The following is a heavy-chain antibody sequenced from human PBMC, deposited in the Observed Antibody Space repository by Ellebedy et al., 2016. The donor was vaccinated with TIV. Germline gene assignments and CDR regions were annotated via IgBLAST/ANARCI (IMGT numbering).Heavy chain of an antibody. CDR1: GYTFTSYG. CDR3: ARDQKEVDMATIIPPVEDY. V-gene: IGHV1-18*04. Sequence: AASVKVSCKAAGYTFTSYGVSWVRQAPGQGLEWMGWITAYNANTNYAQKFQGRVTMTTDTSTSTAYMELRSLRFDDTAVYFCARDQKEVDMATIIPPVEDYWGQGTLVTVSS. J-gene: IGHJ4*02. CDR2: ITAYNANT. D-gene: IGHD5-24*01.